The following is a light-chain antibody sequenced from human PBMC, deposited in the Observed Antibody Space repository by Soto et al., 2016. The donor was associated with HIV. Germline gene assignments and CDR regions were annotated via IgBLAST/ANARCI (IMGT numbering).Light chain of an antibody. CDR3: QVWDTSGDVI. Sequence: SYELTQPPSVSVAPGKTARITCGGNNIGTRSVHWYQQKAGQAPVLVVYDDSDRPSGIPERFSGSNSGNTVTLTISRVEAGDEADYYCQVWDTSGDVIFGGGTKLTVL. CDR2: DDS. CDR1: NIGTRS. V-gene: IGLV3-21*03. J-gene: IGLJ2*01.